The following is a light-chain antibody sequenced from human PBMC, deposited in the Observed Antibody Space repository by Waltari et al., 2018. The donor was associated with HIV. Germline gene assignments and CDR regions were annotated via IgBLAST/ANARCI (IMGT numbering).Light chain of an antibody. CDR1: SSDVGTYSL. Sequence: QSALTQPASVSGSPGPSITISCTGRSSDVGTYSLVSWYQHHPGKAPKLMIYEGNKRPSGVSNRFSGSKSGNTASLTISGLQAEDEADYYCSSYTSFSTVLFGGGTKLTVL. CDR2: EGN. V-gene: IGLV2-23*03. CDR3: SSYTSFSTVL. J-gene: IGLJ2*01.